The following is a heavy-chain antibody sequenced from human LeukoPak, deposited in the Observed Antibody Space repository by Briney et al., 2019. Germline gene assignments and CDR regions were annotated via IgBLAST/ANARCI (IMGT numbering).Heavy chain of an antibody. CDR1: GFTFSSHA. D-gene: IGHD3-10*01. V-gene: IGHV3-23*01. CDR3: ARERIIVVRGVIIIGGGWFDP. Sequence: GGSLRLSCAASGFTFSSHAMSWVRQAPGRGLEWVSAISGGRPSTYYADSVKGRFTISRDNAKNTLYLQMNSLRADDTAVYYCARERIIVVRGVIIIGGGWFDPWGQGTLVTVSS. J-gene: IGHJ5*02. CDR2: ISGGRPST.